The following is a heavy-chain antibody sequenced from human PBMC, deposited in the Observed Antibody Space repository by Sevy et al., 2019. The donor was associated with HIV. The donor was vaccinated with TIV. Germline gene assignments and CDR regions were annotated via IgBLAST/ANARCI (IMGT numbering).Heavy chain of an antibody. J-gene: IGHJ4*02. CDR2: FSFGCGKI. D-gene: IGHD2-2*01. CDR3: AREGCSKPHDY. V-gene: IGHV3-23*01. Sequence: GGSLRLSCAASGFNFSNYAMSWVRQAPGKGLEWVSTFSFGCGKINYADSVKGRFTISRDNSKNTLYLQMNSLRAEDTALYYCAREGCSKPHDYWGQGSLVTVSS. CDR1: GFNFSNYA.